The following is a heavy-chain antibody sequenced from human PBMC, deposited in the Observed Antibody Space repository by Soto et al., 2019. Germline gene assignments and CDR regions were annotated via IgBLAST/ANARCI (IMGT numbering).Heavy chain of an antibody. J-gene: IGHJ4*02. CDR1: GFSLSDYA. CDR3: ARDGPLPCTSGWNFVMLDQ. CDR2: VSYDESNK. V-gene: IGHV3-30-3*01. Sequence: QVQLVASGGGVVQPGGSLRLSCAASGFSLSDYAMHWVRQAPGKGLEWVASVSYDESNKYYTESVKGRFSIARDTSKNALSLPMDTLRPDDTAVYYCARDGPLPCTSGWNFVMLDQWGQGTLVTVS. D-gene: IGHD6-19*01.